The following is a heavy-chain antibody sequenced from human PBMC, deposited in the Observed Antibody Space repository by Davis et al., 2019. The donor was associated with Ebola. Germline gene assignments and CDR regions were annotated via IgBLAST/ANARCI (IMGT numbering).Heavy chain of an antibody. V-gene: IGHV3-23*01. CDR1: GFTFSSYA. CDR2: ISGSGGST. Sequence: GGSLRLSCAASGFTFSSYAMSWVRQAPGKGLEWVSAISGSGGSTYYADSVKGRFTISRDNSKNTLYLQMNSLRVEDTAVYYCAKVRLYSSSWYYLDYWGQGTLVTVSS. D-gene: IGHD6-13*01. CDR3: AKVRLYSSSWYYLDY. J-gene: IGHJ4*02.